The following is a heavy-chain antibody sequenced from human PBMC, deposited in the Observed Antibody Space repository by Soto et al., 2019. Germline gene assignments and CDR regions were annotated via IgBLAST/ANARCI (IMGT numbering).Heavy chain of an antibody. J-gene: IGHJ4*02. CDR2: IYYNGST. D-gene: IGHD4-17*01. CDR1: GGSVTTGSYY. V-gene: IGHV4-61*01. CDR3: ANYPTTVTSDY. Sequence: PSETLSLTCTVSGGSVTTGSYYWSRIRQPPGKGLEWIGYIYYNGSTNYNPSLKSRVTISVDTSKNQFSLKLRSVTAADTAVYYCANYPTTVTSDYWGQGTLVTVSS.